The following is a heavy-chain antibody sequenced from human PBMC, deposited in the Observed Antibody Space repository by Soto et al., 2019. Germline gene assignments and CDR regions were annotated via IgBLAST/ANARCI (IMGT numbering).Heavy chain of an antibody. Sequence: GSLRLSCAASGFTFSSYDMHWVRQATGKGLEWVSAIGTAGDTYYPGSVKGRFTISRENAKNSLYLQMNSLRAGDTAVYYCARGTTGYSSSWYFQHWGQGTLVTVSS. J-gene: IGHJ1*01. V-gene: IGHV3-13*01. D-gene: IGHD6-13*01. CDR2: IGTAGDT. CDR1: GFTFSSYD. CDR3: ARGTTGYSSSWYFQH.